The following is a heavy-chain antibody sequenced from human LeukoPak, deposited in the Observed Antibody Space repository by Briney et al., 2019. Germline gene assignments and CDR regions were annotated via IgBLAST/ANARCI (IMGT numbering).Heavy chain of an antibody. CDR3: ARDGNGYYYLDY. CDR1: GFTFSSYS. CDR2: ISTSSSYI. Sequence: GGSLRLSCAASGFTFSSYSMNWVRQAPGKGLEWVSSISTSSSYIYYADSVKGRFTISRDNAKNSVYLQMNSLRADDTAVYYCARDGNGYYYLDYWGQGTLVTVSS. D-gene: IGHD1-26*01. V-gene: IGHV3-21*01. J-gene: IGHJ4*02.